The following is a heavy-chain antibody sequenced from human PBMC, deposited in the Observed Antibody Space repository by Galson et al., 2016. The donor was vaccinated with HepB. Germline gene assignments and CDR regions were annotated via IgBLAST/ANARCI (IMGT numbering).Heavy chain of an antibody. CDR1: GFIFSSYA. J-gene: IGHJ4*02. Sequence: SLRLSCAASGFIFSSYAMSWVRQAPGKGLEWVSGLSGSDGSTYYADSVKGRFTTPRDNSKSTLYLQMNSLRAEDTAVYYCAKDWGVATTTHFDYWGQGILVIVSS. CDR2: LSGSDGST. D-gene: IGHD5-12*01. V-gene: IGHV3-23*01. CDR3: AKDWGVATTTHFDY.